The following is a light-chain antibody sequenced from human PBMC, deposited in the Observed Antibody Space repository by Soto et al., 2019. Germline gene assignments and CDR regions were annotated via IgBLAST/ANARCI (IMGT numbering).Light chain of an antibody. CDR2: EVS. V-gene: IGLV2-8*01. Sequence: QPVLTQPPSGSGSHLQSGTISCTGTSSDVGGYNYVSWYQQHPGKAPKLMIYEVSKRPSGVPDRFSGSKSGNTASLTVSGLQAEDEADYYCSSYAGSTVFGTGTKVTVL. J-gene: IGLJ1*01. CDR1: SSDVGGYNY. CDR3: SSYAGSTV.